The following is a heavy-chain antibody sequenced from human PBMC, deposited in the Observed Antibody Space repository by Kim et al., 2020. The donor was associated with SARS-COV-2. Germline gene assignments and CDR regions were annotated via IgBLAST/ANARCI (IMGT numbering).Heavy chain of an antibody. CDR1: GFTFDDYA. CDR2: ISGDGGST. V-gene: IGHV3-43*02. CDR3: AKDMFQWLSLWYYYGMDV. Sequence: GGSLRLSCAASGFTFDDYAMHWVRQAPGKGLEWVSLISGDGGSTYYADSVKGRFTISRDNSKNSLYLQMNSLRTEDTALYYCAKDMFQWLSLWYYYGMDVWGQGTTVTVSS. J-gene: IGHJ6*02. D-gene: IGHD3-22*01.